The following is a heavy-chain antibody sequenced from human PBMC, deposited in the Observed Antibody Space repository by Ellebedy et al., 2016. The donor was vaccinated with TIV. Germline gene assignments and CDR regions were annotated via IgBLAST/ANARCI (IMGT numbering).Heavy chain of an antibody. CDR1: GGSISSYY. D-gene: IGHD6-19*01. Sequence: SETLSLXCTVSGGSISSYYWSWIRQPPGKGLEWIGYIYYSGSTNYNPSLKSRVTISVDTSKNQFSLKLSSVTAADTAVYYCAREYSSGLDIWGQGTMVTVSS. CDR3: AREYSSGLDI. V-gene: IGHV4-59*01. CDR2: IYYSGST. J-gene: IGHJ3*02.